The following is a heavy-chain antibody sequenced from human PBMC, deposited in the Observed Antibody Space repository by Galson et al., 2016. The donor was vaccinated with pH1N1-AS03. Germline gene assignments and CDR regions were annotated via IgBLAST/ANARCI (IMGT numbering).Heavy chain of an antibody. J-gene: IGHJ4*02. V-gene: IGHV3-7*01. CDR1: GFTFSRFW. CDR2: INHDGSGR. Sequence: SLRLSCAASGFTFSRFWMNWVRQAPGKGLEWVANINHDGSGRYYVDSARGRFTISRDIAKNSVYLQMNSLRAEDTAVYYCARDQDGFDSAIFDSWGQGTLVTVSS. D-gene: IGHD5-12*01. CDR3: ARDQDGFDSAIFDS.